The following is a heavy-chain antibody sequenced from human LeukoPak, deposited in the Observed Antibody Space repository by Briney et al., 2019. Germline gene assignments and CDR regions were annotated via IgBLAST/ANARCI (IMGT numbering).Heavy chain of an antibody. CDR3: TTTIDGYHYFRN. Sequence: GGSLRLSCAASGLTFSGSTIHWVRQASGKGLEWLGRIRNISDNYAATYAAAVKGRFTISRDDSKNTAYLQMNNLNTEDTALYYCTTTIDGYHYFRNWGQGTLVTVSS. D-gene: IGHD5-24*01. CDR2: IRNISDNYAA. CDR1: GLTFSGST. V-gene: IGHV3-73*01. J-gene: IGHJ4*02.